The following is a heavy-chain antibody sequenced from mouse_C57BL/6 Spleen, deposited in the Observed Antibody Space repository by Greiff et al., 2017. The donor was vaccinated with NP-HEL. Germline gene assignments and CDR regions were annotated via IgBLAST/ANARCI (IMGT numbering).Heavy chain of an antibody. Sequence: EVQLVESGPGLVKPSQSLSLTCSVTGYSITSGYYWNWIRQFPGNKLEWMGYISYDGSNNYNPSLKNRISITRDTSKNQFFLKLNSVTTEDTATYYCARVPLLAYFDYWGQGTTLTVSS. J-gene: IGHJ2*01. V-gene: IGHV3-6*01. CDR2: ISYDGSN. CDR1: GYSITSGYY. CDR3: ARVPLLAYFDY.